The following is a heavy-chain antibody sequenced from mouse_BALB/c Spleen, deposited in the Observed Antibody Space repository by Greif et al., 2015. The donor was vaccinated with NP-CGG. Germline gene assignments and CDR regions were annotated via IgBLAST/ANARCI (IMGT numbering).Heavy chain of an antibody. D-gene: IGHD2-14*01. J-gene: IGHJ2*01. Sequence: EVKLQESGAELVKPGASVKLSCTASGFNIKDTYMHWVKQRPEQGLEWIGRIDPANGNTKYDPKFQGKATITADTSSNTAYLQLSSLTSEDTAVYYCGAYYRYGFDYWGQGTTLTVSS. CDR1: GFNIKDTY. CDR2: IDPANGNT. V-gene: IGHV14-3*02. CDR3: GAYYRYGFDY.